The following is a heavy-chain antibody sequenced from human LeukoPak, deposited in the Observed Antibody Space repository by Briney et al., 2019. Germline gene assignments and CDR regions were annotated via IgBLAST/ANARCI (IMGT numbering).Heavy chain of an antibody. J-gene: IGHJ4*02. CDR1: GFTFSSYA. CDR3: AKDSGRYFDKYYFDY. V-gene: IGHV3-23*01. D-gene: IGHD3-9*01. Sequence: PGGSLRLSCVASGFTFSSYAMSWVRQAPGKGLESISGSGGSTNYADSVKGRFTISRGNSKNTLYLQMNSLRAEDTAVYYCAKDSGRYFDKYYFDYWGQGNLVTVSS. CDR2: ISGSGGST.